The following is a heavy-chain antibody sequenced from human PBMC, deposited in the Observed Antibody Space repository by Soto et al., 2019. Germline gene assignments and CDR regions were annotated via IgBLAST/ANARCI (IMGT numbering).Heavy chain of an antibody. D-gene: IGHD3-3*01. CDR3: AREYDFWSGFDDYYYGMDV. CDR2: IIPIFGTA. CDR1: GGTFSSYA. Sequence: QVQLVQSGAEVKKPGSSVKVSCKASGGTFSSYAISWVRQAPGQGLEWMGGIIPIFGTANYAQKFQGRVTITADESTSTAYMELSSLRSEDTAVYDCAREYDFWSGFDDYYYGMDVWGQGTTVTVSS. J-gene: IGHJ6*02. V-gene: IGHV1-69*01.